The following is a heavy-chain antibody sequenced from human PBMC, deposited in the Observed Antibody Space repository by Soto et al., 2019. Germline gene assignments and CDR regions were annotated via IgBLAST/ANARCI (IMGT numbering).Heavy chain of an antibody. CDR2: ISSSISYI. CDR3: APVTVNALEFIDL. J-gene: IGHJ6*02. D-gene: IGHD4-4*01. CDR1: GFTFRRYI. Sequence: PGGSLILSFVSSGFTFRRYIINLGLQSPGKGIECVSSISSSISYIYYADSVKCRFTISRENAKNSLYLQMNSLRAEDTAVYYCAPVTVNALEFIDLWGQGTTVTVSS. V-gene: IGHV3-21*01.